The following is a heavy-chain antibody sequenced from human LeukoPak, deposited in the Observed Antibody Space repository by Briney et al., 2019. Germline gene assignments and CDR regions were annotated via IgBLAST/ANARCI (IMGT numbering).Heavy chain of an antibody. CDR1: GGSFSGYY. CDR2: INHSGNT. CDR3: AFIVVPDPIDYIDV. D-gene: IGHD2-2*01. J-gene: IGHJ6*03. Sequence: PSETLSLTCAVYGGSFSGYYRSWIRQPPGKGLEWIGEINHSGNTKYNPSLKSRVTISVDTSKNQFSLKLSSVTAADTAVYYCAFIVVPDPIDYIDVWGKGTTVTVSS. V-gene: IGHV4-34*01.